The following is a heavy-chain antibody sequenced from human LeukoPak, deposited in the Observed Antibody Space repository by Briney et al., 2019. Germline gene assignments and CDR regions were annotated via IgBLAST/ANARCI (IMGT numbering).Heavy chain of an antibody. D-gene: IGHD2-2*01. J-gene: IGHJ4*02. Sequence: PGRSLRLSCAASGFTFSSYAMHWVRQAPGKGLEWVAVISYDGSNKYYADSVKGRFTISRDNSKNTLYLQMNSLRAEDTAVYYCARDLGYCSSTSCHDYWGQGTLVTVSS. CDR2: ISYDGSNK. CDR3: ARDLGYCSSTSCHDY. V-gene: IGHV3-30*04. CDR1: GFTFSSYA.